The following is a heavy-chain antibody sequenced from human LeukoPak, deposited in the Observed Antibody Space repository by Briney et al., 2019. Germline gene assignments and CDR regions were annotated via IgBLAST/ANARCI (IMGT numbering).Heavy chain of an antibody. D-gene: IGHD3-10*01. CDR2: IDPIVSYT. Sequence: GESLKISCKGSGYSFTSYWISGLGQMPGKGLEWMGRIDPIVSYTNYSPSFQGHVTIPADKSISPAYLQWTSLKASDTAMYYCARLESITMVRGVTVATEWLEPWGQGNLVTVSS. V-gene: IGHV5-10-1*01. J-gene: IGHJ5*02. CDR3: ARLESITMVRGVTVATEWLEP. CDR1: GYSFTSYW.